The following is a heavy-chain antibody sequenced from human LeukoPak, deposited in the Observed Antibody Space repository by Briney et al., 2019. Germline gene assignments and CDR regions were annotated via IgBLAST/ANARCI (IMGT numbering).Heavy chain of an antibody. Sequence: GGSLRLSCAASGFTFSSYGMHWVRQAPGKGLEWVAVISYDGSNKYYADSVKGRFTISRDNSKNTLYLQMNSLRAEDTAVYYCAKPVEDGYTTEPFDYWGQGTLVTVSS. D-gene: IGHD5-24*01. CDR1: GFTFSSYG. V-gene: IGHV3-30*18. CDR2: ISYDGSNK. CDR3: AKPVEDGYTTEPFDY. J-gene: IGHJ4*02.